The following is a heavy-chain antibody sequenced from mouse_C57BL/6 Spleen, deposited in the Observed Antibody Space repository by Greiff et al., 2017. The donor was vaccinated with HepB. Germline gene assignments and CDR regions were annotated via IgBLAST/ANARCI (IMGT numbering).Heavy chain of an antibody. D-gene: IGHD1-1*01. CDR3: ARRYYYGRSLWYVDV. CDR1: GYTFTDYN. Sequence: EVQLQQSGPELVKPGASVKIPCKASGYTFTDYNMDWVKQSHGKSLEWIGDINPNNGGTIYNQKFKGKATLTVDKSSSTAYMELRSLTSEDTAVYYCARRYYYGRSLWYVDVWGTGTTVTVSS. V-gene: IGHV1-18*01. CDR2: INPNNGGT. J-gene: IGHJ1*03.